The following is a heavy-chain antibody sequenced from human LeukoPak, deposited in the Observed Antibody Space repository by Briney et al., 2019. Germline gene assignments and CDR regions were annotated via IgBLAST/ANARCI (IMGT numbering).Heavy chain of an antibody. CDR2: INHSGST. J-gene: IGHJ4*02. V-gene: IGHV4-34*01. D-gene: IGHD3-22*01. Sequence: SETLSLTCAVYGGSFSGYYWSWIRQPPGKGLERIGEINHSGSTNYNPSLKSRVTISVDTSKNQFSLKLSSVTAADTAVYYCARHTTYYYDSSGYYLFGNYFDYWGQGTLVTVSS. CDR1: GGSFSGYY. CDR3: ARHTTYYYDSSGYYLFGNYFDY.